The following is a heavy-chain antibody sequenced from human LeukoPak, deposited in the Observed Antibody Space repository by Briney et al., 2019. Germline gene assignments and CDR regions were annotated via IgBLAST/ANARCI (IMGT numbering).Heavy chain of an antibody. CDR3: ARGSYYDFWSGPIIRPYYFDY. J-gene: IGHJ4*02. Sequence: ASVKVSCKASGGTCSSYAISWVRQAPGQGLEWMGGIIPIFGTANYAQKFQGRVTITADESTSTAYMELSSLRSEDTAVYYCARGSYYDFWSGPIIRPYYFDYWGQGTLVTVSS. CDR2: IIPIFGTA. CDR1: GGTCSSYA. V-gene: IGHV1-69*13. D-gene: IGHD3-3*01.